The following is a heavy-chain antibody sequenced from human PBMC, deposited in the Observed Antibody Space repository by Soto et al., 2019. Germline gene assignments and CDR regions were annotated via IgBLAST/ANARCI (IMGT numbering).Heavy chain of an antibody. CDR1: GGSISSYY. D-gene: IGHD3-10*01. CDR3: ARRYGSAFDI. CDR2: IYYSGGT. V-gene: IGHV4-59*01. Sequence: QVQLQESGPGLVKPSETLSLTCTVSGGSISSYYWSWIRQPPGKGLEWIGYIYYSGGTNYNPPLKSRVTIAVDTSKNQFSLKLSSVTAADTAVYYCARRYGSAFDIWGQGTMVTVSS. J-gene: IGHJ3*02.